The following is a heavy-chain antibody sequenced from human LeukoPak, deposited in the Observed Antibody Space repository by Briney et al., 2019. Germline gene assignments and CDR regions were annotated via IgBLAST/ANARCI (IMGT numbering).Heavy chain of an antibody. D-gene: IGHD3-10*01. CDR2: ISGSGGST. CDR1: GFTFSSYA. CDR3: AKESEWFGELFDY. Sequence: PAGGSLRLSCAASGFTFSSYAMSWVRQAPGKGLEWVSAISGSGGSTYYADSVKGRFTISRDNSKNTLYLQMNSLRAEDTAVYYCAKESEWFGELFDYWGQGTLVTVSS. V-gene: IGHV3-23*01. J-gene: IGHJ4*02.